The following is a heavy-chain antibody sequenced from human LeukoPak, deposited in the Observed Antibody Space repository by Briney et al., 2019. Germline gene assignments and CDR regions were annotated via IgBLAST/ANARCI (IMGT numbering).Heavy chain of an antibody. CDR3: ARSLPGDY. J-gene: IGHJ4*02. Sequence: GGSLRLSCAASGFTFSSYSMNWVRQAPGKGLEWVSYISSSSSTIYYADSAKGRFTISRDNAKNSLYLQMNSLRAEDTAVYYCARSLPGDYWGQGTLVTVSS. CDR2: ISSSSSTI. V-gene: IGHV3-48*01. CDR1: GFTFSSYS.